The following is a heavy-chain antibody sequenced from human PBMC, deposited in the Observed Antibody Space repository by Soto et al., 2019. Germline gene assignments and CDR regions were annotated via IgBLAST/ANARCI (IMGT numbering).Heavy chain of an antibody. J-gene: IGHJ5*01. V-gene: IGHV1-8*01. CDR1: GYTFATYD. CDR2: MNPNSGNT. CDR3: ARSDGYNFNWLDS. Sequence: QVQLVQSGAEVKTPGASVKVSCKASGYTFATYDINWVRQAPGQGLEWMGWMNPNSGNTGYAQKFQGRLTMNRDTALSVAHMELSSLRNEDTAVYYCARSDGYNFNWLDSWGQGTLVTVSA. D-gene: IGHD2-21*01.